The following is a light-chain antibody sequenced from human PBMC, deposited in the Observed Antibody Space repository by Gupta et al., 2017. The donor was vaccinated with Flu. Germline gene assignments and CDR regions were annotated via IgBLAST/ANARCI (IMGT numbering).Light chain of an antibody. Sequence: DIQMTQSPSSLSASVGDSVTITCQASQDISNYLNWYQQKPGKAPKLLINEASNLETGVPSRFSGSGSGTEFSFTISSLQPEDFATYYCQQVDYHPLTFGGGTTVDVK. V-gene: IGKV1-33*01. CDR1: QDISNY. CDR3: QQVDYHPLT. J-gene: IGKJ4*01. CDR2: EAS.